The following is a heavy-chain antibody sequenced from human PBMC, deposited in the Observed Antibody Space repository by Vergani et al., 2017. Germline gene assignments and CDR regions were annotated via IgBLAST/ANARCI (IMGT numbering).Heavy chain of an antibody. CDR3: ARGVVVAADAHGMDV. D-gene: IGHD2-15*01. CDR1: GGTLSSYT. J-gene: IGHJ6*02. CDR2: IIPILGLA. V-gene: IGHV1-69*02. Sequence: QVQLVQSGAEVKKPGSSVKVSCKASGGTLSSYTISWVRQAPGQGLEWMGRIIPILGLANYAQKFQGRVTLTADKSTSTAYMELSSLRSEDTAVYYCARGVVVAADAHGMDVWGQGTTVTVSS.